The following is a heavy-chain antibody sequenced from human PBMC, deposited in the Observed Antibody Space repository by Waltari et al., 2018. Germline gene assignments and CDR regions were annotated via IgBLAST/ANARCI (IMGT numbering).Heavy chain of an antibody. V-gene: IGHV3-7*01. Sequence: EAQLMGSGGGLVQPGGSLRLSCAASGLRLSAHWMTWVRRAPGKGREWVANIKWDGTETYYAESMNGRFIISRDNSKNSLFLQINSPRADDTATYYCVKDGDFFVPGYDAFDVWGQGTMVTVSS. CDR1: GLRLSAHW. CDR2: IKWDGTET. D-gene: IGHD4-17*01. J-gene: IGHJ3*01. CDR3: VKDGDFFVPGYDAFDV.